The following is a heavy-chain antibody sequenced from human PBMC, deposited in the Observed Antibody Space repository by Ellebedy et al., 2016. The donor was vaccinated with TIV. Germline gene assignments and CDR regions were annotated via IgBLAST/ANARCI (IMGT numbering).Heavy chain of an antibody. CDR1: GYSFTGYW. Sequence: GESLKISCKGSGYSFTGYWSGWVRQMPGKGLEWMGAIYPGDSDTRYSPSFQGQVTISVDRSISTAYLQWDSLKASDSAMYYCTRRGGGGFDYWGQGTLVTVSS. CDR2: IYPGDSDT. D-gene: IGHD2-15*01. J-gene: IGHJ4*02. CDR3: TRRGGGGFDY. V-gene: IGHV5-51*01.